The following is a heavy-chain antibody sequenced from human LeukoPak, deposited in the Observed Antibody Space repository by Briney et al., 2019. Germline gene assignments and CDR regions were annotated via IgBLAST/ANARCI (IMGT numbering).Heavy chain of an antibody. J-gene: IGHJ6*03. V-gene: IGHV4-39*07. CDR1: GGSISSSSYY. CDR2: IYYSGST. D-gene: IGHD2-15*01. CDR3: ARDNPLYCSGGSCYPARYYYYYYMDV. Sequence: PSETLSLTCTVSGGSISSSSYYWGWIRQPPGKGLEWIGSIYYSGSTYYNPSLKSRVTISVDTSKNQFSLKLSSVTAADTAVYYCARDNPLYCSGGSCYPARYYYYYYMDVWGKGTTVTVSS.